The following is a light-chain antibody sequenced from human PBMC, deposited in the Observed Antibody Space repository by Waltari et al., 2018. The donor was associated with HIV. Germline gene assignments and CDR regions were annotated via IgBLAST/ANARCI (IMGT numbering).Light chain of an antibody. Sequence: QSALTQPASVSASPGQSITISCTGTSDLRHYNSVSWYEHHPGNAPTVLIYEVSNRPSGVSSRLSGSISGNTASLTISGLQSEDEADYFCSSYIRSASPEFGGGTKVTVL. CDR2: EVS. V-gene: IGLV2-14*01. CDR3: SSYIRSASPE. J-gene: IGLJ3*02. CDR1: SDLRHYNS.